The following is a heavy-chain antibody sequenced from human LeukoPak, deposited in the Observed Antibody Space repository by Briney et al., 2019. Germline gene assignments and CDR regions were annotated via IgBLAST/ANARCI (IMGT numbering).Heavy chain of an antibody. CDR1: GFTVSSNY. CDR3: ARALRGFLETPSDY. CDR2: IYSGGST. V-gene: IGHV3-53*01. J-gene: IGHJ4*02. D-gene: IGHD3-3*01. Sequence: GGSLRLSCAASGFTVSSNYMSWVRQAPGKGLEWVSVIYSGGSTYYADSVRGRFTISRDNSKNTLYLQMNSLGAEDTAVYYCARALRGFLETPSDYWGQGTLVTVSS.